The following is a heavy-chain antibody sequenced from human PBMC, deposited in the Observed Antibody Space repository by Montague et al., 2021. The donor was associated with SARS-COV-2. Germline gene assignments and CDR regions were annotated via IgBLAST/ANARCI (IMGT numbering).Heavy chain of an antibody. Sequence: SETLSLTCTVSGGSISSYYWSWIRQPPGKGMEWIGYIYYSGSTNYNPSLNSRVTISVDTSKNQFSLKLSFVTAADTAVYYCARGDVDTAMVYYFDHWGQGTLVTVSS. CDR3: ARGDVDTAMVYYFDH. D-gene: IGHD5-18*01. CDR2: IYYSGST. CDR1: GGSISSYY. J-gene: IGHJ4*02. V-gene: IGHV4-59*01.